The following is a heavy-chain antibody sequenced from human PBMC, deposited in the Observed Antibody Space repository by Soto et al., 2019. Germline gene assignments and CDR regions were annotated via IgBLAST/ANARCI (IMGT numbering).Heavy chain of an antibody. J-gene: IGHJ5*01. CDR1: GDSVSSSSVT. CDR2: AYYRSKWYN. D-gene: IGHD1-26*01. CDR3: VRLIGNSWLDF. Sequence: SDTLSLTCAISGDSVSSSSVTWNWIRQSPSKGLEWLGRAYYRSKWYNDYAESVKSRITINTDTSKNQFSLHLNSVTPEDTAVYYCVRLIGNSWLDFWGQGTLVTVSS. V-gene: IGHV6-1*01.